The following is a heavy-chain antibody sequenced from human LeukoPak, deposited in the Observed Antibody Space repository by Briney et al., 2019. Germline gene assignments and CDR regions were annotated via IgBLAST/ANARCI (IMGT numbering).Heavy chain of an antibody. J-gene: IGHJ6*03. Sequence: GASVKVSCKASGYTFTSYGISWVRQAPGQGLEGMGWISAYNGNTNYAQKLQGRVTMTTDTSTSTAYMELRSLRSDDTAVYYCARVSGDYVYYYYYMDVWGKGTTVTVSS. V-gene: IGHV1-18*01. D-gene: IGHD4-17*01. CDR1: GYTFTSYG. CDR2: ISAYNGNT. CDR3: ARVSGDYVYYYYYMDV.